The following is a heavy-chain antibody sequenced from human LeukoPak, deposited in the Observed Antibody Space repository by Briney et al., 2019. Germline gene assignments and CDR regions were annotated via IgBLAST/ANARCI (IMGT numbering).Heavy chain of an antibody. Sequence: GGSLRLSCAVSGFSFSSYGMHWVRQAPGKGLEWVAFIRYDANIEYYADSVKGRFTISRDNSENTLFLQMNSLRAVDTAVYYCAKGGSSSWDYFDYWGQGTLVTVSS. CDR1: GFSFSSYG. V-gene: IGHV3-30*02. CDR3: AKGGSSSWDYFDY. CDR2: IRYDANIE. D-gene: IGHD6-13*01. J-gene: IGHJ4*02.